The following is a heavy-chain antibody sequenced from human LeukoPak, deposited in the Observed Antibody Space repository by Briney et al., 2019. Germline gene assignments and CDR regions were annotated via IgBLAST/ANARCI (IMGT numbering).Heavy chain of an antibody. CDR2: IYYSGGNT. Sequence: PGGSLRLSCAASGFMFSNFAMSWVRQAPGKGLEWVSTIYYSGGNTYSADSVKGRFTISRDNAKNTLYLQMNSLRAEDTAVYYCAKDQGQAVVPRRFDNWGQRTLVTVSS. D-gene: IGHD2-2*01. V-gene: IGHV3-23*01. CDR1: GFMFSNFA. J-gene: IGHJ4*02. CDR3: AKDQGQAVVPRRFDN.